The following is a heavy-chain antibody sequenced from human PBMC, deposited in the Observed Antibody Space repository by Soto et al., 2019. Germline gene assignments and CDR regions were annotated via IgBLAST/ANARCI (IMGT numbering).Heavy chain of an antibody. J-gene: IGHJ5*02. V-gene: IGHV3-23*01. CDR2: ISGSGGST. D-gene: IGHD3-3*01. Sequence: GGSLRLSCAASGFTFSSYAMSWVRQAPGKGLEWVSAISGSGGSTYYADSVKGRFTISRDNSKNTLYLQMNSLRAEDTAVYYCAKELLYYDFWSGYYKETVSRHNWFDPWGQGTLVTVSS. CDR3: AKELLYYDFWSGYYKETVSRHNWFDP. CDR1: GFTFSSYA.